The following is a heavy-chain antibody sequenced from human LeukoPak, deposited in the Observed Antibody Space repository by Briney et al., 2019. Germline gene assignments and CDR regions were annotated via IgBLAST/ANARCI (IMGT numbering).Heavy chain of an antibody. CDR3: AGGPRITLVRGGQWYYYMDV. CDR1: GGSISSYY. V-gene: IGHV4-59*01. CDR2: IYYSGST. Sequence: SETLSLTCTVSGGSISSYYWSWIRQPPGKGLEWIGYIYYSGSTNYNPSLKSRVTISVDTSKNQFSLKLSSVTAADTAVYYCAGGPRITLVRGGQWYYYMDVWGKGTTVTISS. D-gene: IGHD3-10*01. J-gene: IGHJ6*03.